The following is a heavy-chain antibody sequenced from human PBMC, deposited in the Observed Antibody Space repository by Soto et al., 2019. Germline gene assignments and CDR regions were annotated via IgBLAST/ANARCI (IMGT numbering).Heavy chain of an antibody. Sequence: QVQLQESGPGLVKPSQTLSLTCTVSGGSISSGGYYWSWIRQHPGKGLEWIGYIYYSGSTYYNPSLNSRVTISVDTSKNQFSLKLSSVTAADTAVYYCARSGDISTTAGSWYFDLWGRGTLVTVSS. D-gene: IGHD2-2*01. CDR3: ARSGDISTTAGSWYFDL. CDR2: IYYSGST. J-gene: IGHJ2*01. V-gene: IGHV4-31*03. CDR1: GGSISSGGYY.